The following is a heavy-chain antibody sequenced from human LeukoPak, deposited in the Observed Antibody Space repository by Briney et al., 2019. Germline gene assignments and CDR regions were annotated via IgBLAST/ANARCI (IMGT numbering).Heavy chain of an antibody. Sequence: GGSLRLSCAASGFTFRSYGMHWVRQAPGKGLEWVAIIWYNGINKYYADSVKGRFTISRDNSKNTLYLQMNSLRVEDTALYYCARGGLAAAGIDYWGQGTLVTVSS. CDR2: IWYNGINK. J-gene: IGHJ4*02. CDR3: ARGGLAAAGIDY. CDR1: GFTFRSYG. D-gene: IGHD6-13*01. V-gene: IGHV3-33*01.